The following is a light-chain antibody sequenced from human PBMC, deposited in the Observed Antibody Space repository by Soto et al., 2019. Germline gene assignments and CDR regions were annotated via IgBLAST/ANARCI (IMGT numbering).Light chain of an antibody. V-gene: IGKV3D-20*01. CDR2: DAS. CDR1: QSVSSSY. Sequence: EIVLTQSPATLSLSPGERATLSCGASQSVSSSYSAWYQQKPGLAPRLLIYDASSRATGIPDRFSGSGSGTDFTLTISRLEPEDFAVYYCQQYGSSPYTLGHGTKLEIK. CDR3: QQYGSSPYT. J-gene: IGKJ2*01.